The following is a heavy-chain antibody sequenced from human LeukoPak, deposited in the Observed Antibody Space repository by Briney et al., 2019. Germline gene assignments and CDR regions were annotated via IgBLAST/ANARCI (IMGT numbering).Heavy chain of an antibody. CDR1: GITFSNYW. Sequence: GGSLRLSCAASGITFSNYWMHWVRQAPGKGLVWVSRISCDGSSTNYADSVKGRFTISRDNAKNTLYLQMNSLRAEDTAVYYCAKGGGKVQDYWGQGTLVTVSS. V-gene: IGHV3-74*01. CDR3: AKGGGKVQDY. J-gene: IGHJ4*02. D-gene: IGHD4-23*01. CDR2: ISCDGSST.